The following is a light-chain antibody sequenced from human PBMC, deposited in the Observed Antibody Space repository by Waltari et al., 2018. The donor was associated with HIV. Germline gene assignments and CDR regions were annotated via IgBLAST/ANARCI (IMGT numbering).Light chain of an antibody. Sequence: DIVMTQSPDSLAVSLGERATINCTSSQSVLYRSDNKNYLAWYQHKPGQPPKLLISWTSARESGVPDRFSGSGSGANFTLTIRSLQAEDVAVDYCQQFYGFPWTFGQGTKVEIK. CDR2: WTS. J-gene: IGKJ1*01. CDR1: QSVLYRSDNKNY. CDR3: QQFYGFPWT. V-gene: IGKV4-1*01.